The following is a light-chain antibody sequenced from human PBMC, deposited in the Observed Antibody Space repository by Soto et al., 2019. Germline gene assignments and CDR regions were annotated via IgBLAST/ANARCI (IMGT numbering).Light chain of an antibody. V-gene: IGKV1-5*03. Sequence: DIQMTQSPSTLSASVGDRVTITCRASQSISSWLAWYQQKPGKAPKLLIYKASSLESGVPSRFSGSGSGTEFTLTISSLQPDDFATYSCQQNGYTFGQGTKLEIK. J-gene: IGKJ2*01. CDR2: KAS. CDR1: QSISSW. CDR3: QQNGYT.